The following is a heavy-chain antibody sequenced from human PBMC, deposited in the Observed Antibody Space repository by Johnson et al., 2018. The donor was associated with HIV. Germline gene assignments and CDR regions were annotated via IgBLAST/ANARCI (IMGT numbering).Heavy chain of an antibody. CDR1: GFIVSSKY. CDR2: LYADGRT. Sequence: VQLVESGGGLVKPGGSLRLSCAASGFIVSSKYMTWFRQAPGKGLEWVSVLYADGRTYYADSVKGRFTVSSDYSENTLYLQMNSLTAEDTAVYYCAREDLGTPPAGGRNAFDIWGQGTMVTVSS. CDR3: AREDLGTPPAGGRNAFDI. D-gene: IGHD7-27*01. V-gene: IGHV3-66*01. J-gene: IGHJ3*02.